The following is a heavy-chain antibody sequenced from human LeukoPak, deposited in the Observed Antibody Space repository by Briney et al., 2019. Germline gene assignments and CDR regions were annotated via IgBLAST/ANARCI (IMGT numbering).Heavy chain of an antibody. D-gene: IGHD3-16*01. CDR3: ARVFDYKGYGAGDAFDI. J-gene: IGHJ3*02. Sequence: SGTLSLTCTVSGGSISSYYWSWIRQPPGKGLEWIGYIYYSGSTNYNPSLKSRVTISVDTSKNQFSLKLSSVTAADTAVYYCARVFDYKGYGAGDAFDIWGQGTMVTVSS. CDR1: GGSISSYY. CDR2: IYYSGST. V-gene: IGHV4-59*01.